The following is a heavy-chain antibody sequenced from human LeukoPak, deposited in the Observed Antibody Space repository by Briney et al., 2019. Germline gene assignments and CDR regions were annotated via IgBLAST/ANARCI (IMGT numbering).Heavy chain of an antibody. CDR3: ARGFGYCSGGSCYLSLPYYFDY. Sequence: SETLSLTCTVSGGSISSYYWSWIRQPPGKGLEWIGYICYSGGTNYNPSLKSRVTISVDTSKNQFSLKLSSVTAADTAVYYCARGFGYCSGGSCYLSLPYYFDYWGQGTLVTVSS. J-gene: IGHJ4*02. D-gene: IGHD2-15*01. CDR2: ICYSGGT. V-gene: IGHV4-59*01. CDR1: GGSISSYY.